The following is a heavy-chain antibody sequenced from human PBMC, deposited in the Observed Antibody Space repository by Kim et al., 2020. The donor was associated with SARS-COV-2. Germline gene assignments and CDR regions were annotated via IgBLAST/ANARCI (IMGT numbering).Heavy chain of an antibody. Sequence: ASVKVSCKASGFSFTIYDVNWVRQAPGQGLEWMGWMNPNSGHTDYAQKFQGRVTMTWNTAISTAYMDLSSLTSEDTAVYYCTRAVNGGTGWPDPWGQGTLVTVFS. D-gene: IGHD4-17*01. CDR1: GFSFTIYD. CDR3: TRAVNGGTGWPDP. CDR2: MNPNSGHT. J-gene: IGHJ5*02. V-gene: IGHV1-8*01.